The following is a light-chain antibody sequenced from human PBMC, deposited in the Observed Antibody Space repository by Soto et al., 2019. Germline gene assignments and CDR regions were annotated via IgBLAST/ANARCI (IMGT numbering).Light chain of an antibody. Sequence: EIVMTQSPATLSVSPGERATLSCRASQSVSSNLAWYQQKPGQAPRLLIYAASTRATGIPARFSGSGSGTEFTLTISSLQSEDFAVYYCQHYNNWPPWTFGQGIKVEIK. CDR3: QHYNNWPPWT. J-gene: IGKJ1*01. V-gene: IGKV3-15*01. CDR1: QSVSSN. CDR2: AAS.